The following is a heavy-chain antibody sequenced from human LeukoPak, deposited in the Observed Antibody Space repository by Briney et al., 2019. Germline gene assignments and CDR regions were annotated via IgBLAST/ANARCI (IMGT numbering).Heavy chain of an antibody. J-gene: IGHJ6*02. D-gene: IGHD6-13*01. CDR1: GYTFTSYG. V-gene: IGHV1-18*01. Sequence: ASVKVSCKASGYTFTSYGISWVRRAPGQGLEWMGWISAYNGNTNYAQKLQGRVTMTTDTSTSTAYMELRSLRSDDTAVYYCARDLEQPYYYYGMDVWGQGTTVTVSS. CDR2: ISAYNGNT. CDR3: ARDLEQPYYYYGMDV.